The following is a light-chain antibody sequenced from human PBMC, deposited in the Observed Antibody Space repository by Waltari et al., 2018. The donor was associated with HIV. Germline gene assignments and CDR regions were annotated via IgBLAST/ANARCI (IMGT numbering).Light chain of an antibody. Sequence: DIQMTQTPSSLSASVGDKVTSTCRASQGISNYLAWYQQKPGKVPKLLIYAASTLQSGVPSRFSGSGSGTDFTLTISSLQPEDVATYYCQKYNSAPHTFGPGTKVDIK. CDR3: QKYNSAPHT. CDR1: QGISNY. J-gene: IGKJ3*01. V-gene: IGKV1-27*01. CDR2: AAS.